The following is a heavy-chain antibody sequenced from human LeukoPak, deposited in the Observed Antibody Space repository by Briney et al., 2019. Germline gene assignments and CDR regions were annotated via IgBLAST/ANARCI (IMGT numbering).Heavy chain of an antibody. CDR1: GFTFSSYG. D-gene: IGHD2-15*01. V-gene: IGHV3-30*18. Sequence: GGSLRLSCAASGFTFSSYGMHWVRQAPGKGLEWVAVISYDGSNKYYADSVKGRFTISRDNSKNTLYLQMNSLRAEDTAVYYCAKDHRVVVAATLCCPGYWGQGTLVTVSS. J-gene: IGHJ4*02. CDR2: ISYDGSNK. CDR3: AKDHRVVVAATLCCPGY.